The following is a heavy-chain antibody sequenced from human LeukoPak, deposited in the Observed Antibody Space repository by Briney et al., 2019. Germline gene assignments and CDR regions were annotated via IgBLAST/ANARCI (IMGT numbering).Heavy chain of an antibody. J-gene: IGHJ2*01. Sequence: PGGSLRLSCVASGFTFSSYSMNWVRQAPGKGLEWVSYISSSSSTIYYADSVQGRFTISRDNAKNSLYLQMNSLRAEDTAVYYCARGQNYGDYGYFDLWGRGTLVTVSS. CDR2: ISSSSSTI. CDR3: ARGQNYGDYGYFDL. CDR1: GFTFSSYS. D-gene: IGHD4-17*01. V-gene: IGHV3-48*01.